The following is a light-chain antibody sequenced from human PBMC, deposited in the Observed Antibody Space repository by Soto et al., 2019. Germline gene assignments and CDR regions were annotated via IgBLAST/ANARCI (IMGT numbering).Light chain of an antibody. CDR3: QKYLNTPYT. Sequence: DIVMTQSPDSLAVSLGERATINCKSSQSVLYSSNNKNYLAWYQQKPRQPPKLLIYWASTRESGVPDRFSGSGSGTDFTLTISSLQAEDVAVYYCQKYLNTPYTFSQGTKLEIK. J-gene: IGKJ2*01. CDR2: WAS. CDR1: QSVLYSSNNKNY. V-gene: IGKV4-1*01.